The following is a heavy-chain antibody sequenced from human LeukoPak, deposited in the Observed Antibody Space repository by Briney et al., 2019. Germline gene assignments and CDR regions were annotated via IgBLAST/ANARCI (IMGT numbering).Heavy chain of an antibody. V-gene: IGHV4-34*01. CDR1: GGSFSGYY. J-gene: IGHJ6*03. D-gene: IGHD4-11*01. Sequence: PSETLSLTCAVYGGSFSGYYWSWIRQPPGKGLEWIGEINHSGSTNYNPSLKSRVTISVDTSKNQFSLKLSSVTAADTAVYYCARTDYSTYYYYYMDVWGKRTTVTVSS. CDR3: ARTDYSTYYYYYMDV. CDR2: INHSGST.